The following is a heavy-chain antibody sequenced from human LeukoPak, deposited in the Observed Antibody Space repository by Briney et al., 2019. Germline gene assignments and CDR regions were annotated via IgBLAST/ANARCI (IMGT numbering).Heavy chain of an antibody. V-gene: IGHV4-30-2*01. CDR1: GGSISPYY. CDR2: IYHSGST. Sequence: SETLSLTCTVSGGSISPYYWSWIRQPPGKGLEWIGYIYHSGSTYYNPSLKSRVTISVDRSKNQFSLKLSSVTAADTAVYYCARAYCGGDCYSGIYYFDYWGQGTLVTVSS. D-gene: IGHD2-21*02. J-gene: IGHJ4*02. CDR3: ARAYCGGDCYSGIYYFDY.